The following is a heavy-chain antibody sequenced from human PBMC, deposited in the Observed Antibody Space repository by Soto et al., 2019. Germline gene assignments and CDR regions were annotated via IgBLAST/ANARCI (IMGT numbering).Heavy chain of an antibody. CDR2: INHSGST. CDR1: GGSFSGYY. D-gene: IGHD3-9*01. J-gene: IGHJ4*02. CDR3: ARGALIYDILTGYHNTKPEIDY. V-gene: IGHV4-34*01. Sequence: SETLSLTCAVYGGSFSGYYWSWIRQPPGKGLEWIGEINHSGSTNYNPSLKSRVTISVDTSKNQFSLKLSSVTAADTAVYYCARGALIYDILTGYHNTKPEIDYWGQGTLVTVSS.